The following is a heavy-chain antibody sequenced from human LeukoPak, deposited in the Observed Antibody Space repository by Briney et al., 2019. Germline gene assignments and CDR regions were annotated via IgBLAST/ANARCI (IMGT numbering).Heavy chain of an antibody. CDR3: ARGGSNPRYYYYMDV. Sequence: PSETLSLTCTVSGGSISSYYWSWIRQPPGKGLEWIGYIYYSGSTNYNPSLKSRVTISVDTSKNQFSLKLSSVTAADTAVYYCARGGSNPRYYYYMDVWGKGTTVTVSS. CDR1: GGSISSYY. J-gene: IGHJ6*03. V-gene: IGHV4-59*01. D-gene: IGHD4-11*01. CDR2: IYYSGST.